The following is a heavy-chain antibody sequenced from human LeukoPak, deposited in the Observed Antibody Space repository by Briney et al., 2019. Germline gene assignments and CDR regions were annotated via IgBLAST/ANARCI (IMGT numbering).Heavy chain of an antibody. CDR1: GFTFSTYW. J-gene: IGHJ4*02. V-gene: IGHV3-7*01. D-gene: IGHD1-26*01. Sequence: AGSLRLSCVASGFTFSTYWMSWVRQAPGKGLEWVANIKQQDGSEKYYVDSVKGRFSISRDNAKNSVYLQMNSLRAEDTAIYYCARIRGRGVSIDFWGQGTLVTVSS. CDR3: ARIRGRGVSIDF. CDR2: IKQQDGSEK.